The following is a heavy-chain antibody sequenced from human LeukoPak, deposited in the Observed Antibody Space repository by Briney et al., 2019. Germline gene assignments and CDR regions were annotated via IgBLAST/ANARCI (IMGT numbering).Heavy chain of an antibody. CDR2: ISYSGRA. D-gene: IGHD2-2*01. V-gene: IGHV4-61*01. J-gene: IGHJ4*02. Sequence: SETLTLTCTVSGCTVSSDNYYWTWIRQPPGKGLEWFGYISYSGRATYNPSLKSRVTMSMDTSKNQFSLNLSPVTAADTAVYYCARDFCSSTSCHFDYWGQGTLVTVSS. CDR1: GCTVSSDNYY. CDR3: ARDFCSSTSCHFDY.